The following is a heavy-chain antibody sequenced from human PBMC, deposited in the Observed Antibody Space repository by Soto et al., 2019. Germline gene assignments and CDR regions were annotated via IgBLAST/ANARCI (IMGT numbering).Heavy chain of an antibody. CDR3: ARRRYGGVDCYNQYYYGMDV. CDR1: GSTFSSYT. V-gene: IGHV1-69*08. CDR2: IIPVRTTT. Sequence: QVQLVQSGAEVKKPGSSVKVSCRASGSTFSSYTVSWVRQAPGQGLEWLGRIIPVRTTTDYAQRFRGRVTITAKKTKTMVNMEQSSLRSEETAVYYCARRRYGGVDCYNQYYYGMDVWGQGTTITVSS. D-gene: IGHD2-21*02. J-gene: IGHJ6*02.